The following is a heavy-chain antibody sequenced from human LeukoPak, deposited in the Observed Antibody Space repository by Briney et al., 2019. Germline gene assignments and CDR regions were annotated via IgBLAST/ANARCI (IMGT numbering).Heavy chain of an antibody. J-gene: IGHJ4*02. CDR1: GGSLSGSY. CDR3: ARARRDSGYYKVDY. CDR2: INHSGSA. D-gene: IGHD3-3*01. Sequence: SETLSLTCAVYGGSLSGSYWSWIRQPPGKGLEWIGEINHSGSANYNPSLRSRVTLSIDKSKNQFSLNLNSVTAADTAVYYCARARRDSGYYKVDYWGQGTLVTVSS. V-gene: IGHV4-34*01.